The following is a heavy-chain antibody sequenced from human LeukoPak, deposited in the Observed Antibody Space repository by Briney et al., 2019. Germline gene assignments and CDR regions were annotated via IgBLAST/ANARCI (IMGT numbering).Heavy chain of an antibody. CDR3: ARVGYSSSSFYYYYMDV. Sequence: ASVKVSCKASGYTFTSCAISWVRQAPGQGLEWMGWISAYNGNTNSAQKLQGRFTMTTDTSTSTAYMELRSLRSDDTAVYYCARVGYSSSSFYYYYMDVWGKGTTVTVSS. J-gene: IGHJ6*03. V-gene: IGHV1-18*01. CDR1: GYTFTSCA. D-gene: IGHD6-6*01. CDR2: ISAYNGNT.